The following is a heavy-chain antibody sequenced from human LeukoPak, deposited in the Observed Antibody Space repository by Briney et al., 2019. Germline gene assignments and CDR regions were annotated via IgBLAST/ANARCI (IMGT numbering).Heavy chain of an antibody. CDR3: ARDGYSGYDKPYYFDY. V-gene: IGHV3-21*01. J-gene: IGHJ4*02. D-gene: IGHD5-12*01. Sequence: GGSLRLSCAASGFTFSSYSMNWVRQAPGKGLEWVSSISSSSSYIYYADSVKGRFTISRDNSKNTLYLQMNSLRAEDTAVYYCARDGYSGYDKPYYFDYWGQGTLVTVSS. CDR1: GFTFSSYS. CDR2: ISSSSSYI.